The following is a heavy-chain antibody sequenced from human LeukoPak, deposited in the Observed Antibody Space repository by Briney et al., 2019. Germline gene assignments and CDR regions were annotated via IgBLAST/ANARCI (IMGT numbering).Heavy chain of an antibody. J-gene: IGHJ6*03. CDR3: AREGATATGYYYYYMDV. CDR2: IYTSGST. D-gene: IGHD5-24*01. CDR1: GGSISSYY. Sequence: SETLSLTCTVSGGSISSYYWSWIRQPAGKGLEWIGRIYTSGSTKYNPSLKSRVTMSVDTSKNQFSLKLSSVTAADTAVYYCAREGATATGYYYYYMDVWGKGTTVTVSS. V-gene: IGHV4-4*07.